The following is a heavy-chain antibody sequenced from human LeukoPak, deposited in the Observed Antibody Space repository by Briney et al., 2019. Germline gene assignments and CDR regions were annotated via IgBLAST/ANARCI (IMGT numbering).Heavy chain of an antibody. D-gene: IGHD3-16*02. Sequence: PSETLSLTCAVYGGSFSGYYWSWIRQPPGKGLEWIGEINHSGSTNYNPSLKSRVTISVDTSKNQFSLKLSSVTAADTAVYYCARSFWGSYRYQTHGRHNDYWGQGTLVTVSS. CDR2: INHSGST. V-gene: IGHV4-34*01. J-gene: IGHJ4*02. CDR3: ARSFWGSYRYQTHGRHNDY. CDR1: GGSFSGYY.